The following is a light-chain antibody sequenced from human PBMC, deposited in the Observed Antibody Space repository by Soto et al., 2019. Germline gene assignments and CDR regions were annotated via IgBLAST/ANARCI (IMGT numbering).Light chain of an antibody. CDR3: QQFNSYSRT. CDR2: KAS. CDR1: QGISSY. V-gene: IGKV1-8*01. Sequence: AIRMTQSPSSFSASTGDRVTMACRASQGISSYLAWYQQKPGKAPKLLIYKASTLESGVPSRFSGSGSGTEFTLTISSLQPDDFATYYCQQFNSYSRTFGQGTKVDIK. J-gene: IGKJ1*01.